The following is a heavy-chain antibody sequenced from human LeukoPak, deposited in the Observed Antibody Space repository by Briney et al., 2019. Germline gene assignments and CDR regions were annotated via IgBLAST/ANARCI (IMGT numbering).Heavy chain of an antibody. J-gene: IGHJ4*02. D-gene: IGHD6-19*01. CDR2: IYSVSST. V-gene: IGHV3-66*02. Sequence: GGSLRLSCAASGFTVSSNYMSWVRQAPGKGLERGSVIYSVSSTYYEDSVKGRFNISRDNSKNTLYLQMNSLRAEDTAVYYCARGLDSSGWYYFDYWGQGTLVTVSS. CDR1: GFTVSSNY. CDR3: ARGLDSSGWYYFDY.